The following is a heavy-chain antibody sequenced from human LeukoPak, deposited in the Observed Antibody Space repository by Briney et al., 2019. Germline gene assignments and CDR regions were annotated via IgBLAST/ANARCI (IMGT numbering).Heavy chain of an antibody. D-gene: IGHD1-7*01. J-gene: IGHJ4*02. CDR1: GGSISSSGYY. V-gene: IGHV4-39*01. CDR3: ARGTGTPPDFDY. CDR2: IYYSGTT. Sequence: SETLSLTCIVSGGSISSSGYYWGWIRQPPGKGLDWIGSIYYSGTTYYNPSLKSRVTVSVDTSKNQFSLKLNSVTAADTAVYYCARGTGTPPDFDYWGQGTLVTVSS.